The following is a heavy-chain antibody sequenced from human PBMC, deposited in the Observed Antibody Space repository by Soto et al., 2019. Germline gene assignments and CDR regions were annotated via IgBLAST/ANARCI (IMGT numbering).Heavy chain of an antibody. CDR3: AREQIDWSDNDY. V-gene: IGHV3-23*01. CDR1: GFTFSSYA. Sequence: EVQLLESGGGLVQPGGSLRLSCAASGFTFSSYAMSWVRQAPGKGLEWVSAISGSGGSTYYAVSVKGRFTISRDNSKNTLYLQMNSLRAEDTAVYYCAREQIDWSDNDYWGQGTLVTVSS. CDR2: ISGSGGST. D-gene: IGHD3-9*01. J-gene: IGHJ4*02.